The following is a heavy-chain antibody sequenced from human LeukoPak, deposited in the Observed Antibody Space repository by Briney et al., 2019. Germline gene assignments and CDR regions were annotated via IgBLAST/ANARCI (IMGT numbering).Heavy chain of an antibody. CDR3: ASGVIGYCSSTSCYTVGMDV. Sequence: SETLSLTCAVSGGSISSGGYSWSWIRQPPGKGLEWIGCIYHSGSTYYNPSLKSRVTISVDRSKNQFSLKLSSVTAADTAVYSCASGVIGYCSSTSCYTVGMDVWGQGTTVTVSS. J-gene: IGHJ6*02. D-gene: IGHD2-2*02. CDR2: IYHSGST. V-gene: IGHV4-30-2*01. CDR1: GGSISSGGYS.